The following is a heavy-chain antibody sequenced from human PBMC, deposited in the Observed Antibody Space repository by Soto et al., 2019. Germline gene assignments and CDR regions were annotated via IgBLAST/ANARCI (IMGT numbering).Heavy chain of an antibody. V-gene: IGHV4-59*08. J-gene: IGHJ4*02. CDR3: ARGHYDFWSGYFANIDY. D-gene: IGHD3-3*01. Sequence: SETLSLTCTVSGGSISSYYWSWIRQPPGKGLEWIGYIHYSGSTKYNPSLKSRVTISADTSRNQFSLKLSSVTAADTAVYYCARGHYDFWSGYFANIDYWGQGTLVTVPQ. CDR2: IHYSGST. CDR1: GGSISSYY.